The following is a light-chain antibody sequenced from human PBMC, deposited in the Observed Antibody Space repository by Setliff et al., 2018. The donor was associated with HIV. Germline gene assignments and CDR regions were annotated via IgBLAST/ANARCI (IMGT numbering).Light chain of an antibody. V-gene: IGLV1-44*01. CDR1: SSNIASNA. J-gene: IGLJ3*02. CDR2: NNN. Sequence: VLTQPPSASGTPGQRVIISCSGSSSNIASNAVNWYQQFPRTAPKVLIYNNNQRPSGVPDRFSGSKSGTSASLAISGLQSDDEADYYCAAWDDSLNGWVFGGGTKVTVL. CDR3: AAWDDSLNGWV.